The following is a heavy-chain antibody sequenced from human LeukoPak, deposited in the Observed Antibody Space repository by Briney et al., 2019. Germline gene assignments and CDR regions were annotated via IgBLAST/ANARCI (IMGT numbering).Heavy chain of an antibody. Sequence: QPGGSLRLSCAASGFIFSSYAMSWVRQAPGKGLEWVSTISGSGGSTYYADSVKGRFTISRDNSKNTVYLQMNSLRAEDTAVYYCGKDRSCMNGVCHGDFDYWGQGTLVTVSS. CDR1: GFIFSSYA. V-gene: IGHV3-23*01. CDR3: GKDRSCMNGVCHGDFDY. J-gene: IGHJ4*02. CDR2: ISGSGGST. D-gene: IGHD2-8*01.